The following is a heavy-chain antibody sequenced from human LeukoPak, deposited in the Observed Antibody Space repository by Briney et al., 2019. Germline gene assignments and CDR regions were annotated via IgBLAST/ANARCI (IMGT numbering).Heavy chain of an antibody. J-gene: IGHJ5*02. CDR1: GFTFDDYA. V-gene: IGHV3-9*01. D-gene: IGHD3-22*01. CDR3: AKGDRVTYYDSSGFYNWFDP. CDR2: ISWNSGSI. Sequence: GGSLRLSCAASGFTFDDYAMHWVRQAPGKGLEWVSGISWNSGSIGYADSVKGRFTISRDNAKNSLYLQMNSLRAEDTALYYCAKGDRVTYYDSSGFYNWFDPWGQGTLVTVSS.